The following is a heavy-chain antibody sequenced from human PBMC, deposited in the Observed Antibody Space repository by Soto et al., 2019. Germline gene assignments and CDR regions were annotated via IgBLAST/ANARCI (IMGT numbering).Heavy chain of an antibody. CDR1: GFTFVDFA. J-gene: IGHJ4*02. D-gene: IGHD4-17*01. Sequence: PLRLSCRAAGFTFVDFAMHWVRQVPGKGLEWVSGINWNTVNIAYADSVKGRFTISRDNGKNSLYLQMNSLKTEDTALYYCARGSHSDYGDYGYFEFWGQGALVTVSS. V-gene: IGHV3-9*01. CDR2: INWNTVNI. CDR3: ARGSHSDYGDYGYFEF.